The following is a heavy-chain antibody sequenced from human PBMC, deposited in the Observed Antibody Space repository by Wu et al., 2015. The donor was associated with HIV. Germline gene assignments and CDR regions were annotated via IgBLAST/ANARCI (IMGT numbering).Heavy chain of an antibody. CDR3: TRDELFRVDDAFDM. CDR2: TNVNTGGT. J-gene: IGHJ3*02. CDR1: GYTFTDYF. Sequence: QVQLVQSGPEVKKPGASVKVSCKASGYTFTDYFVHWVRQAPGQNFEWMGWTNVNTGGTNYAPKFQGRVTMTRDTSISTAYIELSGLTSDDTAVYYCTRDELFRVDDAFDMWGQGTLVTVSS. V-gene: IGHV1-2*02. D-gene: IGHD2-15*01.